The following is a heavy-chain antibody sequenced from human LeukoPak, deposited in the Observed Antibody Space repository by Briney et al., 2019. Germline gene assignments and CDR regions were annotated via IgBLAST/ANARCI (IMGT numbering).Heavy chain of an antibody. Sequence: GGSLRLSCAASGFTFSSFGMSWVRQAPGKGLEWVSSISSSSSYIYYADSVKGRFTISRDNAKNSLYLQMNSLRAEDTAVYYCARRSSSGWYPDYYYYYMDVWGKGTTVTISS. J-gene: IGHJ6*03. D-gene: IGHD6-19*01. V-gene: IGHV3-21*01. CDR2: ISSSSSYI. CDR1: GFTFSSFG. CDR3: ARRSSSGWYPDYYYYYMDV.